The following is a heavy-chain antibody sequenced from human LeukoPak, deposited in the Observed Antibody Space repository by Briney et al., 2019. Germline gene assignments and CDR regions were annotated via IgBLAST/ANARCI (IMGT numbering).Heavy chain of an antibody. CDR2: IIPIFGTA. Sequence: GASVKVSCKASGGTFSGYAISWVRQAPGQGLEWMGGIIPIFGTANYAQKFQGRVTITTDESTSTAYMELSSLRSEDTAVYYCARETLWKDGSGSYMSYWGQGTLVTVSS. J-gene: IGHJ4*02. CDR3: ARETLWKDGSGSYMSY. CDR1: GGTFSGYA. V-gene: IGHV1-69*05. D-gene: IGHD3-10*01.